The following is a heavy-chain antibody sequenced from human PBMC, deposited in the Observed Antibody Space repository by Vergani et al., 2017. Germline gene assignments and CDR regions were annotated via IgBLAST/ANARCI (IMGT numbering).Heavy chain of an antibody. CDR1: GFTVSSNY. V-gene: IGHV3-11*05. D-gene: IGHD2-8*01. Sequence: VQLVESGGGLVQPGGSLRLSCAASGFTVSSNYMSWVRQAPGKGLEWVSYISSSSSYTNYADSVKGRFTISRDNAKNSLYLQMNSLRAEDTAVYYCGRSGYCTNGVCFPYGMDVWSEGTTVTVSS. CDR2: ISSSSSYT. J-gene: IGHJ6*04. CDR3: GRSGYCTNGVCFPYGMDV.